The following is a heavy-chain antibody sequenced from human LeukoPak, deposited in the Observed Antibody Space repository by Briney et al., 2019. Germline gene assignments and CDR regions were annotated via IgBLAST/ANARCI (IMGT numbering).Heavy chain of an antibody. D-gene: IGHD3-16*01. CDR3: ARGAFGGYYYCYYGMDV. CDR1: GGSFSGYY. J-gene: IGHJ6*02. V-gene: IGHV4-34*01. CDR2: INHSGST. Sequence: SETLSLTCAVYGGSFSGYYWSWIRQPPGKGLEWIGEINHSGSTNYNPSLKSRVTISVDTSKNQFSLKLSSVTAADTAVYYCARGAFGGYYYCYYGMDVWGQGTTVTVSS.